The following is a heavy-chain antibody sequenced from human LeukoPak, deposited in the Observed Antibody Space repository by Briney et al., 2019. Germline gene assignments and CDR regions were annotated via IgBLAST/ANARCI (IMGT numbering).Heavy chain of an antibody. CDR1: GGSISSGSYY. Sequence: SETLSLTCTVSGGSISSGSYYWSWIRQPPGKGLEWIGEINHSGSTNYNPSLKSRVTISVDTSKNQFSLKLSSVTAADTAVYHCARGRYGAYWGQGTLVTVSS. CDR2: INHSGST. CDR3: ARGRYGAY. V-gene: IGHV4-39*07. D-gene: IGHD4-17*01. J-gene: IGHJ4*02.